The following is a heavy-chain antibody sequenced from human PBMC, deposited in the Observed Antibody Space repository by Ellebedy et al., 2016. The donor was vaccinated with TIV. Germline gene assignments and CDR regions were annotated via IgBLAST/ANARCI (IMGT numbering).Heavy chain of an antibody. CDR2: IYYSGST. CDR1: GCSISSGSYH. D-gene: IGHD6-19*01. Sequence: SETLSLTXTVSGCSISSGSYHWGCIRQPPGMGLEWIGSIYYSGSTYYSPSLKSRVTISVDTSKNQFSLKLSSVTAADTAVYYCAREGVAVASRCHHDYWGQGTLVTVSS. CDR3: AREGVAVASRCHHDY. V-gene: IGHV4-39*02. J-gene: IGHJ4*02.